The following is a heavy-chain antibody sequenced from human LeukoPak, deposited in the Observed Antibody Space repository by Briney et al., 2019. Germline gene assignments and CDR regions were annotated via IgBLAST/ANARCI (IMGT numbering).Heavy chain of an antibody. Sequence: SETLSLTCAVYGGSFSGYYWSWIRQPPGKGLEWIGEINHSGSTNYNPSLKSRVTISVDTSKNQFSLKLSSVTAADTAVYYCARHVGSSGCLFYWGQGTLVTVSS. CDR1: GGSFSGYY. CDR2: INHSGST. V-gene: IGHV4-34*01. CDR3: ARHVGSSGCLFY. D-gene: IGHD3-22*01. J-gene: IGHJ4*02.